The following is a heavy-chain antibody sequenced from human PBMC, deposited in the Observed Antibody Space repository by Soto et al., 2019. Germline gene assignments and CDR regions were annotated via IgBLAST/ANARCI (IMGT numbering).Heavy chain of an antibody. J-gene: IGHJ4*02. CDR2: ISYDGNNK. Sequence: QVQLVESGGGVVQHGRSLTLSCAASEFTFSSYGIHWVRQAPGKGLEWVAIISYDGNNKQYEDSVKGRFTISRDNSKSTVHLQMNSLRVEDTAVYYCARDTYYHDSSGYYVFDYWGQGTLVTVSS. V-gene: IGHV3-30*03. CDR3: ARDTYYHDSSGYYVFDY. D-gene: IGHD3-22*01. CDR1: EFTFSSYG.